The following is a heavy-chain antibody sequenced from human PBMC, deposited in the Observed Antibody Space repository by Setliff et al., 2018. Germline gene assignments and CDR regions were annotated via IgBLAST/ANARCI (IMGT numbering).Heavy chain of an antibody. CDR1: GCSISSSTYY. CDR3: ARHYGDSYSYYYIDV. CDR2: IYYSGST. J-gene: IGHJ6*03. Sequence: SETLSLTCTVSGCSISSSTYYWGWICQPPGKGLEWIATIYYSGSTYYNPSLKSRVTISVDTSENQFSVKLSSVTAADTAVYYCARHYGDSYSYYYIDVWGNGTTVTVSS. V-gene: IGHV4-39*01. D-gene: IGHD4-17*01.